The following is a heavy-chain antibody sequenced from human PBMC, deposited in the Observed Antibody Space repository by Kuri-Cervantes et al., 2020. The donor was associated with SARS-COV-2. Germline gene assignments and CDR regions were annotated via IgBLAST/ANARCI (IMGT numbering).Heavy chain of an antibody. D-gene: IGHD5-18*01. CDR3: ARGGGYSYGGYYYYMDV. CDR1: GGSISSYY. Sequence: GSLRLSCTVSGGSISSYYWSWIRQPPGKGLEWIGYIYYSGSTNYNPSLKSRVTISVDTSKNQFSLKLSSVTAADTAVYYCARGGGYSYGGYYYYMDVWGKGTTVTVSS. J-gene: IGHJ6*03. V-gene: IGHV4-59*12. CDR2: IYYSGST.